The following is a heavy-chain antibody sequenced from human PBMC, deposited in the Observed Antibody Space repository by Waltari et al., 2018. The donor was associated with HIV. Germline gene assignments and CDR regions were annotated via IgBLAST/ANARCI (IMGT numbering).Heavy chain of an antibody. CDR1: GFTFSRCW. V-gene: IGHV3-7*01. CDR3: ARLRGGYDFDY. D-gene: IGHD5-12*01. Sequence: EVQLVESGGGLVQPGGSLRLSCAASGFTFSRCWMSWVRQAPGKGVGWVDNMKQDGSEKAYVDSVKGRFTISRDNAKNSLYLQMNNLRAEDTAVYYCARLRGGYDFDYWGQGTLVTVSS. CDR2: MKQDGSEK. J-gene: IGHJ4*02.